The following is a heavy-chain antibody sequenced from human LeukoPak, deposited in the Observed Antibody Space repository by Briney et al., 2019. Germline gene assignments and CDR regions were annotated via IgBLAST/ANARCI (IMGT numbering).Heavy chain of an antibody. CDR1: GGSISSSSYY. D-gene: IGHD3-10*01. Sequence: SETLSLTCTVSGGSISSSSYYWGWIRQPPGKGLEWIGSIYHSGSTYYNPSLKSRVTISVDTSKNQFSLKLSSVTAADTAVYYCARDQVTKEVWAGEAFDIWGQGTMVTVSS. J-gene: IGHJ3*02. CDR3: ARDQVTKEVWAGEAFDI. CDR2: IYHSGST. V-gene: IGHV4-39*07.